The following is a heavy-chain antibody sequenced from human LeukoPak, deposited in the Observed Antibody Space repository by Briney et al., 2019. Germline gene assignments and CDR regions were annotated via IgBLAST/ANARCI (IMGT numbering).Heavy chain of an antibody. CDR1: GGSINGDY. D-gene: IGHD2-21*02. CDR3: AKETVEVPADDWFGP. V-gene: IGHV4-59*01. J-gene: IGHJ5*02. Sequence: SETLSLTCTISGGSINGDYWAWIRQTPGKGLEWIGYIHYTGRTSYNLSLKSRVAISADMSMNQFSLRLASVTAADTAVYYCAKETVEVPADDWFGPWGQGTLVTVSS. CDR2: IHYTGRT.